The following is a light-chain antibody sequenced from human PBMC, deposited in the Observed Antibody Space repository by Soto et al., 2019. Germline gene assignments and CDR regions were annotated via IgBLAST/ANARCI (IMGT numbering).Light chain of an antibody. V-gene: IGLV2-14*01. Sequence: QSVLTQPASVSGSPGQSITISCTGTSSDVGGYNYVSWYQQHPGKAPKLMIYDVSNRPSGVSNRFSGSESGNTASLTISGLQAEDEADYYCSSYTSSFYVFGTGTTVTVL. CDR3: SSYTSSFYV. CDR1: SSDVGGYNY. J-gene: IGLJ1*01. CDR2: DVS.